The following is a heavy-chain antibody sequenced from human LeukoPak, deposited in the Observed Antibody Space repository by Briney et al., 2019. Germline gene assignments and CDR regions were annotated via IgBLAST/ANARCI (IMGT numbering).Heavy chain of an antibody. CDR3: TRRGASTGGFDI. D-gene: IGHD1-26*01. CDR2: INSDGTNT. Sequence: PGGSLRLSCAASGFTFHFYWMHWVRQAPGKGLVWVSRINSDGTNTTYADSVKGRFTISRDNAKNTLYLQMNSLRAEDTAVYYCTRRGASTGGFDIWGQGTMVTVSS. V-gene: IGHV3-74*01. J-gene: IGHJ3*02. CDR1: GFTFHFYW.